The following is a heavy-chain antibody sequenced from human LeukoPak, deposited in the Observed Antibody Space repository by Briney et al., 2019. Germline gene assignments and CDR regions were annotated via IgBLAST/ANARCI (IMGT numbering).Heavy chain of an antibody. CDR3: ARDTAMYGGSWYGVSGY. V-gene: IGHV3-48*01. CDR1: GFTFSSYT. Sequence: GGSLRLSCAASGFTFSSYTMNWVRQPPGKGLEWVSNIGTSSTTIYYADSVKGRFTISRDNAKNSLYLQMNSLRAEDTAVYYCARDTAMYGGSWYGVSGYWGQGTLVTVSS. J-gene: IGHJ4*02. D-gene: IGHD6-13*01. CDR2: IGTSSTTI.